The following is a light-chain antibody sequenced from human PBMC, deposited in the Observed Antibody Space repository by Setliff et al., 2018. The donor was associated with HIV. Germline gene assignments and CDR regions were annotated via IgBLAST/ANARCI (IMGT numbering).Light chain of an antibody. CDR3: NSYSTSSTPRDD. CDR2: DVT. CDR1: SADVGGYDF. J-gene: IGLJ1*01. V-gene: IGLV2-14*03. Sequence: QSVLTQPASVSASPGQSITISCAGTSADVGGYDFVSWYQQHPGKAPKLIIYDVTTRPSGVSSRFSGSKSGNAASLTISGLQAEDEADYYCNSYSTSSTPRDDFGTGTKGTVL.